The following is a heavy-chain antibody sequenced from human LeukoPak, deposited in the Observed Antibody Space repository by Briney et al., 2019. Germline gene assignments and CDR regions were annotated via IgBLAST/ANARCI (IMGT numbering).Heavy chain of an antibody. CDR1: GFTFSTYW. CDR3: AKSVTVKVPHAFDI. CDR2: INPDGSGT. J-gene: IGHJ3*02. D-gene: IGHD4-11*01. V-gene: IGHV3-74*01. Sequence: GGSLRLSCAASGFTFSTYWMHWVRQGPGKGLVWVSRINPDGSGTSHADSVKGRFTISRDNAKNTLYLQMNSLRAEDTAVYYCAKSVTVKVPHAFDIWGQGTMVTVSS.